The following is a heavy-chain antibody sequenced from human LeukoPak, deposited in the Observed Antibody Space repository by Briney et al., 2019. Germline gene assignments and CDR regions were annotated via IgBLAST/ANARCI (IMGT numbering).Heavy chain of an antibody. D-gene: IGHD4-17*01. CDR3: ARGFGDYGRFEDY. Sequence: GESLKISCKGSGYSFTSYWIGWVRQMPGKGLEWMGIIYPSDSDTKYSPSFQGQVTISADKSISTAYLQWSSLKASDTAIYFCARGFGDYGRFEDYWGQGTLVTVSS. V-gene: IGHV5-51*01. CDR2: IYPSDSDT. CDR1: GYSFTSYW. J-gene: IGHJ4*02.